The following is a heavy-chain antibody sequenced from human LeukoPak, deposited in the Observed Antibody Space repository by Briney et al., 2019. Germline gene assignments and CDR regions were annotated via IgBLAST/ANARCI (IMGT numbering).Heavy chain of an antibody. Sequence: SEPLSLTCTVSGASVSTSPYYWSWIRQPPGKGLEYIGYISYRGSTDYNPSLNSRVTISVDTSENQFSLRLNYVTAADTAVYYCARLTYDERGSDLFDYWGQGTLVTVSS. CDR1: GASVSTSPYY. V-gene: IGHV4-61*01. CDR2: ISYRGST. D-gene: IGHD5-12*01. J-gene: IGHJ4*02. CDR3: ARLTYDERGSDLFDY.